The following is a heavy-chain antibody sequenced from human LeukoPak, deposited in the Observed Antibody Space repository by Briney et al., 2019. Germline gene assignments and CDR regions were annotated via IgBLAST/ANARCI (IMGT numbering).Heavy chain of an antibody. J-gene: IGHJ6*03. V-gene: IGHV1-69*13. Sequence: GGSVKDSCKASGGTLSSYVISWVRQAPGKGLEWMGGIIPILGTTNYAQKIQGRATITPVESMSTAYMELNNLRSEDTAVYYCAREYSSSSGPIMDVWGKGTTVTVSS. CDR1: GGTLSSYV. D-gene: IGHD6-6*01. CDR2: IIPILGTT. CDR3: AREYSSSSGPIMDV.